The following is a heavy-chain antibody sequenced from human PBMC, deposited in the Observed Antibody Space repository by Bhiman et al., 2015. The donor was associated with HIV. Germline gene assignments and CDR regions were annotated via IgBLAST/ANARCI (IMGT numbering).Heavy chain of an antibody. J-gene: IGHJ5*02. CDR1: GFTFNKYS. D-gene: IGHD2-2*01. CDR2: ITSSSRYI. CDR3: ARDGVVPAAFNWFDP. V-gene: IGHV3-21*01. Sequence: VQLVESGGGLVKPGGSLRLSCAASGFTFNKYSMTWVRQAPGKGLEWVSSITSSSRYIQYADSVKGRFTISRDNSKNTLYLQMNSLRAEDTAVYYCARDGVVPAAFNWFDPWGQGTLVTVSS.